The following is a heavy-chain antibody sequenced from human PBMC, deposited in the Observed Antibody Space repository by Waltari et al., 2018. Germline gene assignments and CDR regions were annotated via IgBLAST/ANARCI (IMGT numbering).Heavy chain of an antibody. D-gene: IGHD3-3*01. CDR2: INSDGSST. Sequence: EVQLVESGGGLVQPGGSLRLSCAASGFTFSSYWMHWVRQAPGKGLVWVSRINSDGSSTSYADSVKGRFTISRDNAKNTLYLQMNSLRAEDTAVYYCARDPYYDFWSGYYTGPGYYYYYGMDVWGQGTTVTVSS. J-gene: IGHJ6*02. CDR3: ARDPYYDFWSGYYTGPGYYYYYGMDV. V-gene: IGHV3-74*01. CDR1: GFTFSSYW.